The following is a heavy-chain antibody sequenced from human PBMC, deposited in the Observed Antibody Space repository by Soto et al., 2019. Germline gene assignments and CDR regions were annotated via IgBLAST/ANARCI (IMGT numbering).Heavy chain of an antibody. J-gene: IGHJ4*02. CDR3: ARISESWGDPLAGAVIIDY. CDR2: IYHSGST. CDR1: GGSISSINW. V-gene: IGHV4-4*02. D-gene: IGHD6-19*01. Sequence: SETRSLTCAVSGGSISSINWWSWVRQPPGKGLEWNGEIYHSGSTNYNPSLKSRVTISVDTSKNQFSLKLSSVTAADTAVYYCARISESWGDPLAGAVIIDYWGQGTLVTVSS.